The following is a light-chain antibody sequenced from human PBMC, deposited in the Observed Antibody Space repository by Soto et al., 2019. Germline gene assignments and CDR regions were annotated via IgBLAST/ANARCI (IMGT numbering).Light chain of an antibody. CDR1: SSDIGAYIY. CDR3: SSYARSNNFV. CDR2: EVS. J-gene: IGLJ1*01. V-gene: IGLV2-8*01. Sequence: QSALTQPPSASGSPGQSVTISCTGTSSDIGAYIYVSWYQQHPGKAPKLMISEVSRRPSGVPERFSGSKSGNTASLTVSGLQADDEAHYYCSSYARSNNFVFGTGTKVT.